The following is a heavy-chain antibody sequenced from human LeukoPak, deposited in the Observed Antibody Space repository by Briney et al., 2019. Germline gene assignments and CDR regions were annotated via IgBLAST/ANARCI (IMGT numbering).Heavy chain of an antibody. CDR2: IIPIFGTG. D-gene: IGHD3-9*01. CDR3: ARGGYYDILTGYSHPFDY. V-gene: IGHV1-69*01. J-gene: IGHJ4*02. Sequence: SVKVSCKASGGTFSSYAISWVRQAPGQGLEWMGGIIPIFGTGNYAQKFQGRVTITSDESTSTAYMELSSLRSEDTAVYYCARGGYYDILTGYSHPFDYWGQGTLVTVSS. CDR1: GGTFSSYA.